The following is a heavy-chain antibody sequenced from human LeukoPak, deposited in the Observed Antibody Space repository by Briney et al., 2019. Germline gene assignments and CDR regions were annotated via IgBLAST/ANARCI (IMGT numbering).Heavy chain of an antibody. J-gene: IGHJ4*02. D-gene: IGHD6-19*01. CDR3: ARWGRGWYQQLPPDY. CDR1: GGSISSYD. Sequence: SETLSLTCAVSGGSISSYDWSWIRQPAGKGLEWIGRIFTTGSTNYDPSLQSRVTMSIDTSKNQFSLKLSPVTAADTAVYYCARWGRGWYQQLPPDYWGQGTLVTVSS. V-gene: IGHV4-4*07. CDR2: IFTTGST.